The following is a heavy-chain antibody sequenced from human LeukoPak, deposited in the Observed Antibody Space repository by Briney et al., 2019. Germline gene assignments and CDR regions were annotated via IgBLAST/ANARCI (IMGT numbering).Heavy chain of an antibody. CDR3: ARDLKALRYFDWLSD. D-gene: IGHD3-9*01. V-gene: IGHV3-33*01. CDR2: IWYDGSNK. CDR1: GFTFSSYG. Sequence: PGGSLRLSCAASGFTFSSYGMHWVRQAPGKGLEWVAVIWYDGSNKYYVDSVKGRFTISRDNSKSTLYLQMNSLRAEETAVYYCARDLKALRYFDWLSDWGQGTLVTVSS. J-gene: IGHJ4*02.